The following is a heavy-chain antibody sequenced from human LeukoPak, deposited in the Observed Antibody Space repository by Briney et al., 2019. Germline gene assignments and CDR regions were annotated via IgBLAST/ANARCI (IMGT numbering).Heavy chain of an antibody. CDR1: GYSSTNYW. D-gene: IGHD5-18*01. CDR3: ARQRYSYYSDY. J-gene: IGHJ4*02. V-gene: IGHV5-10-1*01. Sequence: GESLKISSKGSGYSSTNYWITWVRQMPAKGLEWMGWINPSDSYTNYSPSFQGHVTISTDKSTSTAYLQRSSLKASDTAMYYCARQRYSYYSDYWGRGSLLTVSS. CDR2: INPSDSYT.